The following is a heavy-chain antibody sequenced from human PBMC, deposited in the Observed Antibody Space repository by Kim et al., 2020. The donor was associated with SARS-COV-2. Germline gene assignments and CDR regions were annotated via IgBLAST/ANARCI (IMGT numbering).Heavy chain of an antibody. Sequence: SETLSLTCTVSGGSISSYYWSWIRQPPWKGLEWIGYIYYSGSTNYNPSLKSRVTISVDTSKNQFSLKLSSVTAADTAVYYCARDERDSSGWANWFDPWGQGTLVTVSS. V-gene: IGHV4-59*13. CDR2: IYYSGST. D-gene: IGHD6-19*01. CDR1: GGSISSYY. J-gene: IGHJ5*02. CDR3: ARDERDSSGWANWFDP.